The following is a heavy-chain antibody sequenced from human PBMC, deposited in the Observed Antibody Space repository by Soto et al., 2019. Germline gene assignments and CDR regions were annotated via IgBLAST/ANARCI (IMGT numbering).Heavy chain of an antibody. D-gene: IGHD5-18*01. CDR2: IYYSGST. CDR1: GGSISSSSYY. V-gene: IGHV4-39*01. J-gene: IGHJ5*02. Sequence: QLQLQESGPGLVKPSETLSLTCTVSGGSISSSSYYWGWLRQPPGKGLEWIGSIYYSGSTYYNPSLKSRVTLSGDTSKNQFPLRLSSVSAADTAVYYCARRAQLLWFDPWGQGTLVTVSS. CDR3: ARRAQLLWFDP.